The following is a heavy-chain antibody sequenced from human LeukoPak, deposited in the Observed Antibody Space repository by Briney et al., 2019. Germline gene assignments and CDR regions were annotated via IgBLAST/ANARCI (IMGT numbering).Heavy chain of an antibody. D-gene: IGHD3-22*01. Sequence: PGGSLRLSCAASGFTFSNYWMHWVRQAPGKGLVWVSHISSDGSSASYADSVKGRFTISRDNAKSTLYLQMNSLRAEDTALYYCARTTVSGTYSDLGYWGQGTLVTVSS. CDR1: GFTFSNYW. V-gene: IGHV3-74*01. CDR3: ARTTVSGTYSDLGY. J-gene: IGHJ4*02. CDR2: ISSDGSSA.